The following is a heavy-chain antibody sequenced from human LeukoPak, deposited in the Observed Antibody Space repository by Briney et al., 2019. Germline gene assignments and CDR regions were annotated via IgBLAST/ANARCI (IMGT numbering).Heavy chain of an antibody. V-gene: IGHV3-23*01. CDR3: AKGQVLYYMDV. Sequence: GGSLTLSCAASGFPFSSYVASWAPQAPGEGVEWVSVLKGSGGRTYYAYSVKGRLTISRDNSKNTLYLQMNSLRAEDTAVYYCAKGQVLYYMDVWGKGTTVTVSS. CDR2: LKGSGGRT. J-gene: IGHJ6*03. CDR1: GFPFSSYV.